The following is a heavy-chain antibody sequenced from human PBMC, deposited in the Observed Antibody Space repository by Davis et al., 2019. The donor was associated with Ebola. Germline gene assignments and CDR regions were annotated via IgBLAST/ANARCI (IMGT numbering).Heavy chain of an antibody. J-gene: IGHJ4*02. V-gene: IGHV1-69*13. CDR1: GYTFTGYY. Sequence: SVKVSCKASGYTFTGYYMHWLRQAPGQGLDWMGGIIPVFGIPKYAQKFQGRVTITADESTSTAYMELSSLRSEDTAVYYCARDRYSDGSGYFFEQSHWGQGTLVTVSS. CDR2: IIPVFGIP. D-gene: IGHD3-22*01. CDR3: ARDRYSDGSGYFFEQSH.